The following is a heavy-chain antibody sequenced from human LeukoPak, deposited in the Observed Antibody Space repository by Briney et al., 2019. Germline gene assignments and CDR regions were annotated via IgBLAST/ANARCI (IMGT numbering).Heavy chain of an antibody. D-gene: IGHD3-10*01. CDR3: ARGLDGSGTYYKVWFDP. CDR1: GFTVTSNY. J-gene: IGHJ5*02. CDR2: IYSGGST. V-gene: IGHV3-66*01. Sequence: GGSLRLSCAASGFTVTSNYMSWVRQAPGKGLEWVSVIYSGGSTYYADSVRGRFTISRDSSKNTLYLQMNSLRAEDTAVYYCARGLDGSGTYYKVWFDPWGQGTLVTVSS.